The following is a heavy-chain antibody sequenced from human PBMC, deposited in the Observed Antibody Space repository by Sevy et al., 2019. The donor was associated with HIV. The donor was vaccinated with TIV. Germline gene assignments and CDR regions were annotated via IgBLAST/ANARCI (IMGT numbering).Heavy chain of an antibody. V-gene: IGHV3-15*01. CDR1: GFTFSNAW. CDR2: IKSKTDGGTT. Sequence: GGSLRLSCAASGFTFSNAWMSWVRQAPGTGLEWVGRIKSKTDGGTTDYAAPVKGRFTISRDDSKNTLYLQMNSLKTEDTAVYYCTTDWTTVVTQVDYWGQRTLVTVSS. CDR3: TTDWTTVVTQVDY. J-gene: IGHJ4*02. D-gene: IGHD4-17*01.